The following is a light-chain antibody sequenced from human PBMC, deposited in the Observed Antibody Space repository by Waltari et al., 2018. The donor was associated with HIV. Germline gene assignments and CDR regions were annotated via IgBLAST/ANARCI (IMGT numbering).Light chain of an antibody. CDR1: SGHSSYS. Sequence: QLALTQSPSASASLGASVRLTCTLSSGHSSYSIAWHQQQPEQGPRFLMRLNSDGSHTRGDGIPDRFSGSASGAERYLTISSLQSEDEADYYCQSWDNGVRVFGGGTKLTVL. J-gene: IGLJ3*02. CDR3: QSWDNGVRV. V-gene: IGLV4-69*01. CDR2: LNSDGSH.